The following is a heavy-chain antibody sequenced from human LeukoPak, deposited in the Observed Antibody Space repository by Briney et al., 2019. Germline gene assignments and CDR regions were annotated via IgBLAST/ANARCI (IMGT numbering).Heavy chain of an antibody. Sequence: PGGSLRLSCAASGFALSGYWMNWVRQAPGKGLEWVASVNQGGSETYYVDSMKGRFTISRDNAENSLYLQMNSLRAEDTAVYYCARYDSSGRVIDYWGQGTLVTVSS. D-gene: IGHD3-22*01. V-gene: IGHV3-7*01. CDR2: VNQGGSET. CDR1: GFALSGYW. J-gene: IGHJ4*02. CDR3: ARYDSSGRVIDY.